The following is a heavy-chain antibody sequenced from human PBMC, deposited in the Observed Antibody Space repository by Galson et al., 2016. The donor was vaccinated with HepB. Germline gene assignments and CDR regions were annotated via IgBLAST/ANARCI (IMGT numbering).Heavy chain of an antibody. CDR3: AKGGDNWNFFDS. J-gene: IGHJ4*02. CDR1: GFRFSGHG. CDR2: ISSHGIDK. Sequence: SLKLSCAASGFRFSGHGMHWVRQAPGKGLEWVGIISSHGIDKHYADTVKGRFSISRDNARNTLYLQMNSLRPEDTAVYYCAKGGDNWNFFDSCGQGTLVTVSS. D-gene: IGHD1-7*01. V-gene: IGHV3-30*04.